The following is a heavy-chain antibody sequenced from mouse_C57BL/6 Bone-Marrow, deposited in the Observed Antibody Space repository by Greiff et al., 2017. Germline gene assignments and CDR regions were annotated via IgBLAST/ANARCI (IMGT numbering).Heavy chain of an antibody. CDR2: IDPEDGDT. Sequence: VHVKQSGAELVRPGASVKLSCTASGFNIKDYYMHWVKQRPEQGLEWIGRIDPEDGDTEYAPKFKGKATMTADTSSNTAYLQRSSLTSEDTAVYYCTSYYYDGFAYWGQGTLVTVSA. J-gene: IGHJ3*01. V-gene: IGHV14-1*01. CDR1: GFNIKDYY. D-gene: IGHD2-4*01. CDR3: TSYYYDGFAY.